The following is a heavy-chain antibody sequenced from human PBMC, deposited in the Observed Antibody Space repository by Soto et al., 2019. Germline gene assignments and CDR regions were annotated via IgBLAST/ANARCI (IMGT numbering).Heavy chain of an antibody. Sequence: GASVKDPCKATGYSFKNYAVHWVRQAPGQRLEWMGFTNEGSGNTRFSQKFQGRISITRDTSASTVYLDLSSLTSEDTAIYYCARDDRSVSGVVTIDRWGLGTWVTVSS. CDR3: ARDDRSVSGVVTIDR. V-gene: IGHV1-3*01. CDR1: GYSFKNYA. D-gene: IGHD3-3*01. J-gene: IGHJ5*02. CDR2: TNEGSGNT.